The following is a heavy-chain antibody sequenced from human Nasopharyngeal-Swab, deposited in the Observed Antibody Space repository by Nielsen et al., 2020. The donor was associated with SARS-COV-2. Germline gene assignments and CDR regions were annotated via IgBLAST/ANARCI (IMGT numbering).Heavy chain of an antibody. V-gene: IGHV4-61*01. CDR3: ARVSWDGYYYYYGLDV. CDR2: IYYSGST. Sequence: SETLSLTCTVSGGSVSSGSNYWSWIRQPPGKGLEWIGYIYYSGSTNYNPPVKSRVTISVDTSKNQFSLKLSSVTAADTAVYYCARVSWDGYYYYYGLDVWGQGTTVTVSS. J-gene: IGHJ6*02. CDR1: GGSVSSGSNY. D-gene: IGHD5-24*01.